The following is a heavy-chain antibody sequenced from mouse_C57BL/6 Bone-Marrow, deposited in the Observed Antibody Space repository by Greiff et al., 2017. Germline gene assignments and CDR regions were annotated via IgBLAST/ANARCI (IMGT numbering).Heavy chain of an antibody. CDR1: GYTFTSYW. CDR3: ARGDYDHYYFDY. V-gene: IGHV1-50*01. Sequence: QVQLQQPGAELVKPGASVKLSCKASGYTFTSYWMQWVKQRPGQGLEWIGEIDPSDSYTNYNQKFKGKATLTVDTSSSTAYMQLSSLTSEDSAVYYCARGDYDHYYFDYWGQGTTLTVSS. D-gene: IGHD2-4*01. CDR2: IDPSDSYT. J-gene: IGHJ2*01.